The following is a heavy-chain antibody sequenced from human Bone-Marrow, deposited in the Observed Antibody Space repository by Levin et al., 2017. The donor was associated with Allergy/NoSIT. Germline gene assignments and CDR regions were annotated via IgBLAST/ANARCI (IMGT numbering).Heavy chain of an antibody. D-gene: IGHD3-10*01. Sequence: SETLSLTCSVSGGSISSSTYYWGWIRQPPGKGLEWIGSIYSSGSTYYNPSPKSRVTISVDTSKNQFSLNLSSVTAADTAIYYCARRGESGRYFDYWGQGTMVTVSS. V-gene: IGHV4-39*01. CDR2: IYSSGST. CDR1: GGSISSSTYY. CDR3: ARRGESGRYFDY. J-gene: IGHJ4*02.